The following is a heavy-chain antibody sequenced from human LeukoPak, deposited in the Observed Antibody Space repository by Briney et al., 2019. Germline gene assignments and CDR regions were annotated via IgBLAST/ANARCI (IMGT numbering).Heavy chain of an antibody. CDR2: IKQDGSEK. Sequence: GGSLRLSCAASGFTFTNNFMSWVRQVPGKGLEWVANIKQDGSEKTYADSVRGRFTIFRDNAKDSVYLQMNSLRAEDTAVYYCAELGITMIGGVWGKGTTVTISS. D-gene: IGHD3-10*02. CDR1: GFTFTNNF. J-gene: IGHJ6*04. V-gene: IGHV3-7*01. CDR3: AELGITMIGGV.